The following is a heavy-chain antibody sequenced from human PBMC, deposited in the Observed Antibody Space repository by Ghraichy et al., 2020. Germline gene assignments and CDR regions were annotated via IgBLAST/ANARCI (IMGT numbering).Heavy chain of an antibody. J-gene: IGHJ4*02. CDR2: INHSGST. Sequence: SETLSLTCAVYGGSFSGYYWSWIRQPPGKGLEWIGEINHSGSTNYNPSLESRVTISVDTSKNQFSLKLSSVTAADTAVYYCARGYGSGSYYDDYWGQGTLVTVSS. CDR3: ARGYGSGSYYDDY. CDR1: GGSFSGYY. V-gene: IGHV4-34*01. D-gene: IGHD3-10*01.